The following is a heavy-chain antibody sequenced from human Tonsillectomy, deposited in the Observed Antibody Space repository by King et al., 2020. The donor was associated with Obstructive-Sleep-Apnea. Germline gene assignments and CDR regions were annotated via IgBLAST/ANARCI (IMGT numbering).Heavy chain of an antibody. J-gene: IGHJ4*02. Sequence: QLVQSGGGLVKPGGSLRLSCAASGFTFITYTMNWVRQAPGKGLEWVSSISSSSSHISYADSVKGRFTISRDNAKNSLHLQMNSLRAEDTAVYYCARSQALLGDYWGQGTLVTVSS. V-gene: IGHV3-21*01. CDR2: ISSSSSHI. CDR3: ARSQALLGDY. CDR1: GFTFITYT.